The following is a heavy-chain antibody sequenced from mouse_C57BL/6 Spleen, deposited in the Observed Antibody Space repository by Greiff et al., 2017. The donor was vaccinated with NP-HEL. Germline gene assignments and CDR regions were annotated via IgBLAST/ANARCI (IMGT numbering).Heavy chain of an antibody. Sequence: QVQLQQPGTELVKPGASVKPSCKASGYTFTSYWMHWVKQRPGQGLEWIGNINPSNGGTNYNEKFKSKATLTVDKSSSTAYMQLSSLTSEDSAVYYCARSLYYYGSSYGFDYWGQGTTLTVSS. J-gene: IGHJ2*01. CDR3: ARSLYYYGSSYGFDY. CDR2: INPSNGGT. D-gene: IGHD1-1*01. V-gene: IGHV1-53*01. CDR1: GYTFTSYW.